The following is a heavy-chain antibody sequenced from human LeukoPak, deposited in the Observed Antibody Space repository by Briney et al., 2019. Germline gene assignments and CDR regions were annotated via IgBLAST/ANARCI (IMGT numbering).Heavy chain of an antibody. D-gene: IGHD3-22*01. Sequence: ASVTVSCKASRYTFTSYDINWVREAAGQGREGMGWMNPNTGRTGFAQKFQGRLTITRDTSIITAYIELISLRSDDTAVYYCARLSQTPDYYSSGGYFYLGYWGQGTPVTVSS. CDR3: ARLSQTPDYYSSGGYFYLGY. CDR2: MNPNTGRT. V-gene: IGHV1-8*01. CDR1: RYTFTSYD. J-gene: IGHJ4*02.